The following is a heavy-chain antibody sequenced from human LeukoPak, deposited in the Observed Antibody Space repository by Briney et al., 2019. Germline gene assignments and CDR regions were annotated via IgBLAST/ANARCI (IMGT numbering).Heavy chain of an antibody. J-gene: IGHJ4*02. V-gene: IGHV4-39*07. Sequence: PSETLSLTCTVSGGSISSYYWGWIRQPPGKGLEWVGSIYYSGSTYYNPSLKSRVAISVDTSKNQFSLKLSSVTAADTALYYCARAISGGYGRTFDYWGQGILVTVSS. CDR1: GGSISSYY. D-gene: IGHD5-12*01. CDR2: IYYSGST. CDR3: ARAISGGYGRTFDY.